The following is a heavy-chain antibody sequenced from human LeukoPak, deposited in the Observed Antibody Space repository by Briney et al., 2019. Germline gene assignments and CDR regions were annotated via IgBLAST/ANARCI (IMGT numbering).Heavy chain of an antibody. V-gene: IGHV3-30*18. J-gene: IGHJ6*02. CDR3: AKEVGYSYYVTGYYYYGMDV. Sequence: GGSLRLSCAASGFXFSSYGMHWVRQAPGKGLEWVAVISYDGSNKYYADSVKGRFTISRDNSKNTLYLQMNSLRAEDTAVYYCAKEVGYSYYVTGYYYYGMDVWGQGTTVTVSS. CDR2: ISYDGSNK. D-gene: IGHD5-18*01. CDR1: GFXFSSYG.